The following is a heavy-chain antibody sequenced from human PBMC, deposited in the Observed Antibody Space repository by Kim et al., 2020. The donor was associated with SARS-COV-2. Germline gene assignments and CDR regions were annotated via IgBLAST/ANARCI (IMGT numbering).Heavy chain of an antibody. CDR3: AKDGNILTTVTGPFDY. CDR1: GFTFSSYG. CDR2: ISYDGSNK. J-gene: IGHJ4*01. Sequence: GGSLRLSCAASGFTFSSYGMHWVRQAPGKGLEWVAVISYDGSNKYYADSVKGRFTISRDNSKNTLYLQMNSLRAEDTAVYYCAKDGNILTTVTGPFDYWG. V-gene: IGHV3-30*18. D-gene: IGHD4-4*01.